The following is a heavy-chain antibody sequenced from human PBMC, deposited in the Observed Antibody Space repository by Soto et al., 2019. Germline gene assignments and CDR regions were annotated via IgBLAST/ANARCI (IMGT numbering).Heavy chain of an antibody. CDR2: ISGSGGST. CDR3: AKAQDVGYCSSTRCQGFDY. J-gene: IGHJ4*02. CDR1: GFTFSSYA. Sequence: PGGSLRLSCAASGFTFSSYAMSWVRQAPGKGLEWVSAISGSGGSTYYADSVKGRFTISRDNSKNTLYLQMNSLRAEDTAVYYCAKAQDVGYCSSTRCQGFDYWGQGTLVTVAS. D-gene: IGHD2-2*01. V-gene: IGHV3-23*01.